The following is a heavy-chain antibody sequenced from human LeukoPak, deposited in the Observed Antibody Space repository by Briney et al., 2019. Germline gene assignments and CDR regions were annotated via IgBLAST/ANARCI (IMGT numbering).Heavy chain of an antibody. D-gene: IGHD6-19*01. Sequence: SVKVSCKASGGTFSSYAISWVRQAPGQGLEWMGRIIPILGTANYAQKFQGRVTITTDESTSTAYMELSSLRSEDTAVYYCARVRTSVAGSYYYYYMDVWGKGTTVTVSS. CDR1: GGTFSSYA. J-gene: IGHJ6*03. CDR3: ARVRTSVAGSYYYYYMDV. CDR2: IIPILGTA. V-gene: IGHV1-69*11.